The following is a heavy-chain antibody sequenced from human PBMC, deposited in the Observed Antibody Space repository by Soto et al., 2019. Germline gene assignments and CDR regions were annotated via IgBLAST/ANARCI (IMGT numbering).Heavy chain of an antibody. D-gene: IGHD2-2*01. CDR1: GYTFTSYG. CDR2: ISAYNGNT. Sequence: GASVKVSCKASGYTFTSYGISWVRQAPGQGLEWMGWISAYNGNTNYAQKLQGRVTMTTDTSTSTAYMELRSLRSDDTAVYYCARGRPEIVLVPAAIGAFDIWGQGTMVTVSS. CDR3: ARGRPEIVLVPAAIGAFDI. J-gene: IGHJ3*02. V-gene: IGHV1-18*01.